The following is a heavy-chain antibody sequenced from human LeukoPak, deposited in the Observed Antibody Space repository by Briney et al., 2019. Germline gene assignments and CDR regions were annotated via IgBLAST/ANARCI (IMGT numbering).Heavy chain of an antibody. Sequence: SETLSLTCTVSGGSISSSSYYWGWIRQPPGRGLEWIGSIYYSGSTYYNPSLKSRVTISVDTSKNQFSLKLSSVTAADTAVYYCARDTYGSGSYPASFDYWGQGTLATVSS. D-gene: IGHD3-10*01. CDR3: ARDTYGSGSYPASFDY. CDR2: IYYSGST. V-gene: IGHV4-39*07. CDR1: GGSISSSSYY. J-gene: IGHJ4*02.